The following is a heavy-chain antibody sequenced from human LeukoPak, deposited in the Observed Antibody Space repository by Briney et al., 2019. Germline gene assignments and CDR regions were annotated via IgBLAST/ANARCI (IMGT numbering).Heavy chain of an antibody. CDR1: GFTFSTYN. CDR3: ARDNRAWAFDI. J-gene: IGHJ3*02. CDR2: IEDIGART. Sequence: RGSLRLSWAASGFTFSTYNMHWVRQPQGKGLEYVSTIEDIGARTYYANSVKGRFTISRDKSKSTLYLQMDSLCAEDMAVYFCARDNRAWAFDIWGQGTLVTVSP. V-gene: IGHV3-64*01.